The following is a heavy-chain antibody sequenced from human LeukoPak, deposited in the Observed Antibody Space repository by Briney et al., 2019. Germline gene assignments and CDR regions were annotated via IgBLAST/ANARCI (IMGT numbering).Heavy chain of an antibody. V-gene: IGHV1-69*13. CDR2: IIPIFGTA. J-gene: IGHJ4*02. Sequence: ASVKVSCKASGGTFSSYAISWVRQAPGQGLEWMGGIIPIFGTANYAQKFQGRVTITADESTSTAYMELSSLRSEDTAVYYCARGPDYGGYDEPYYFDYWGQGTLVTVSS. D-gene: IGHD4-17*01. CDR1: GGTFSSYA. CDR3: ARGPDYGGYDEPYYFDY.